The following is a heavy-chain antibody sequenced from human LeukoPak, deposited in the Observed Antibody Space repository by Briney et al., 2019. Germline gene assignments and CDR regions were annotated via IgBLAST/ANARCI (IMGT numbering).Heavy chain of an antibody. Sequence: GSLRLSFAASGFTFSTYSLNWVRQAPGKGLEWVSYISSTSNTIYYSDSVKGRFTISRDNAKNSLYLQMNSLRAEDTAVYYCARGLDFWSGSYDYWGQGTLVTVSS. V-gene: IGHV3-48*01. CDR1: GFTFSTYS. CDR2: ISSTSNTI. CDR3: ARGLDFWSGSYDY. J-gene: IGHJ4*02. D-gene: IGHD3-3*01.